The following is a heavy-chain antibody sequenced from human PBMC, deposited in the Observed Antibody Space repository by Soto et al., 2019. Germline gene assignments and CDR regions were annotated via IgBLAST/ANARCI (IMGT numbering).Heavy chain of an antibody. CDR3: AGGRGRQQLVMSYYYGMDV. CDR2: FNHSGST. J-gene: IGHJ6*02. Sequence: NPSETLSLTCAVYGGSFSGYYWSWIRQPPGKGLEWIGGFNHSGSTNYNPSLKSRVTISVDTSKNQFSLNLSSVTAADTAVYYCAGGRGRQQLVMSYYYGMDVWGQGTTVTVSS. CDR1: GGSFSGYY. V-gene: IGHV4-34*01. D-gene: IGHD6-13*01.